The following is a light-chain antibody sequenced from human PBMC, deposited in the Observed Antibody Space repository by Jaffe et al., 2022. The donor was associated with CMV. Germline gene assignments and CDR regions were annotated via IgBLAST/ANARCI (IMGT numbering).Light chain of an antibody. CDR2: YAS. V-gene: IGKV1-33*01. Sequence: IQMTQSPSSLSASVGDRVTITCQASQDISNNLNWYQQKPGKAPKLLIYYASNLGTGVPSRFSGSGSGTDFTFTISSLQPEDIATYYCQRVDTFGQGTKLEIK. J-gene: IGKJ2*01. CDR1: QDISNN. CDR3: QRVDT.